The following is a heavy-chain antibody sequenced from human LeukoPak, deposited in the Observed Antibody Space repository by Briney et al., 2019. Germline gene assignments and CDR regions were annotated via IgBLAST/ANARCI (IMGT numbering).Heavy chain of an antibody. V-gene: IGHV3-21*01. CDR3: ASSGGLQMNLGYCSSTSCPPRA. J-gene: IGHJ5*02. D-gene: IGHD2-2*01. CDR1: GFTFSSYA. CDR2: ISSSSSYI. Sequence: PGGSLRLSCAASGFTFSSYAMSWVRQAPGKGLEWVSSISSSSSYIYYADSVKGRFTISRDNAKNSLYLQMNSLRAEDTAVYYCASSGGLQMNLGYCSSTSCPPRAWGQGTLVTVSS.